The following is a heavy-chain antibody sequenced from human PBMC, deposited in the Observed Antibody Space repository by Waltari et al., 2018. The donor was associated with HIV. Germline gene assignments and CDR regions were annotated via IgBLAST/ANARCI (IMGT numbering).Heavy chain of an antibody. V-gene: IGHV1-46*03. CDR2: IDSTGSST. Sequence: QVQLLQSGAEMKEPGASVNISCKTSGYIFTNYFIHWVRQAPGQGLEWMAIIDSTGSSTTYAQKFRGRLTVTRNSSTSTLYMQLNSLRSEDTAIYFCTRALYTYPSDNWGQGTLVAVSS. CDR1: GYIFTNYF. CDR3: TRALYTYPSDN. J-gene: IGHJ4*02.